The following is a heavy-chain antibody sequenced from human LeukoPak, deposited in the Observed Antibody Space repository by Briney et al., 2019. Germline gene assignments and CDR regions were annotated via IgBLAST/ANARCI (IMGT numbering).Heavy chain of an antibody. Sequence: ASVKVSCKASGGTFSSYAISWVRQAPGQGLEWMGIINPSGGSTSYAQKFQGRVTMTRDTSTSTVYMELSSLRSEDTAVYYCARSSVWNWFDPWGQGTLVTVSS. CDR2: INPSGGST. D-gene: IGHD6-6*01. CDR1: GGTFSSYA. CDR3: ARSSVWNWFDP. J-gene: IGHJ5*02. V-gene: IGHV1-46*01.